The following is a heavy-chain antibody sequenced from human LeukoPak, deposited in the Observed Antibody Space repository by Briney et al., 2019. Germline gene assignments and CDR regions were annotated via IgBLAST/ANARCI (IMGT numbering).Heavy chain of an antibody. V-gene: IGHV1-2*02. D-gene: IGHD5-12*01. CDR3: ARVPPYSGYDRLIDY. Sequence: GASVKVSCKASGYTFTSYDINWVRQATGQGLEWMGWINPNSGGTYYAQKFQGRVTMTRDTSISTAYMELSTMRSDDTAVYYCARVPPYSGYDRLIDYWGQGTLVTVSS. CDR1: GYTFTSYD. J-gene: IGHJ4*02. CDR2: INPNSGGT.